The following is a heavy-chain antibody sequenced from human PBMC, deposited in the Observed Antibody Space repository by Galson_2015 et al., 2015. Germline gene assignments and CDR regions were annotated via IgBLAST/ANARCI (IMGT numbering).Heavy chain of an antibody. CDR1: GGSISSYY. D-gene: IGHD2-2*01. CDR3: ARVVVVPAASLLWFDP. CDR2: IYYSGST. V-gene: IGHV4-59*01. J-gene: IGHJ5*02. Sequence: ETLSLTCTVSGGSISSYYWSWLRQPPGKGLEWIGYIYYSGSTNYDPSLKSRVTISVDTSKNQFSLKLSSVTAADTAVYYCARVVVVPAASLLWFDPWGQGTLVTVSS.